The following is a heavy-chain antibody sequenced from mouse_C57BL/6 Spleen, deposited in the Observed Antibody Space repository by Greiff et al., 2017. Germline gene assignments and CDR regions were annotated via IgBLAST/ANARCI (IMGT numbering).Heavy chain of an antibody. CDR3: TRDDYDYYYAMDY. D-gene: IGHD2-4*01. V-gene: IGHV5-9-1*02. Sequence: EVKLVESGEGLVKPGGSLKLSCAASGFTFSSYAMSWVRQTPEKRLEWVAYISSGGDYIYYADTVKGRFTISRDNARNTLYLQMSSLKSEDTAMYYCTRDDYDYYYAMDYWGQGTSVTVSS. CDR2: ISSGGDYI. J-gene: IGHJ4*01. CDR1: GFTFSSYA.